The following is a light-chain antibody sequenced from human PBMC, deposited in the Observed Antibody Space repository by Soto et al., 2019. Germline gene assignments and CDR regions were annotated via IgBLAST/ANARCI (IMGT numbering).Light chain of an antibody. V-gene: IGLV1-44*01. J-gene: IGLJ1*01. CDR3: AAWDDGLNAHYV. CDR2: SNN. Sequence: QSVLTQPPSASGTPGQRGTISCSGSSSNIGSNTVNWYQQLPGTAPKLLIYSNNQRPSGVPDRFSGSKSGTSASLAISGLQSEDDADYYCAAWDDGLNAHYVFGTGTKLTVL. CDR1: SSNIGSNT.